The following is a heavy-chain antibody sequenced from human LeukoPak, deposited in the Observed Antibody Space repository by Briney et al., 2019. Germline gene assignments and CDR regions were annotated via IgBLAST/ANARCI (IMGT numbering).Heavy chain of an antibody. CDR3: ARVRAGRAYYFDY. CDR2: IYYSGST. Sequence: SETLSLTCTVSGGSISSSSYYWSWIRQHPGKGLEWIGYIYYSGSTYYNPSLKSRVTISVDTSKNQFSLKLSSVTAADTAVYYCARVRAGRAYYFDYWGQGTQVTVSS. J-gene: IGHJ4*02. V-gene: IGHV4-31*03. CDR1: GGSISSSSYY. D-gene: IGHD3-10*01.